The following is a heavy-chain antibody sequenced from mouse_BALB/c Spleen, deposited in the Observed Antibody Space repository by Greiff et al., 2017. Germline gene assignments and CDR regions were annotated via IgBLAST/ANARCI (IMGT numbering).Heavy chain of an antibody. V-gene: IGHV3-2*02. CDR1: GYSITSDYA. J-gene: IGHJ4*01. CDR2: ISYSGST. Sequence: DVQLQESGPGLVKPSQSLSLTCTVTGYSITSDYAWNWIRQFPGNKLEWMGYISYSGSTSYNPSLKSRISITRDTSKNQFFLQLNSVTTEDTATYYCASISSLIYYYAMDYWGQGTSVTVSS. CDR3: ASISSLIYYYAMDY. D-gene: IGHD2-4*01.